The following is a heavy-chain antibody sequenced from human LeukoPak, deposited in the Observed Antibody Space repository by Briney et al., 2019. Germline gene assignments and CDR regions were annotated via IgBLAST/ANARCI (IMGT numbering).Heavy chain of an antibody. CDR1: GGSFSGYY. CDR3: ARGQGTVTTH. CDR2: INHSGSA. J-gene: IGHJ4*02. D-gene: IGHD4-17*01. V-gene: IGHV4-34*01. Sequence: TETLSLICTVSGGSFSGYYCTWIRQSPGKGREWIGEINHSGSANYNPSLKSRVTISFDTSKNQYSLKLSSVTAADRAVYYCARGQGTVTTHWGQGTLVTVSS.